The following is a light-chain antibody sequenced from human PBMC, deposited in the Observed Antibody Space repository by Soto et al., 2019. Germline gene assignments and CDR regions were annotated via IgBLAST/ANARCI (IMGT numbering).Light chain of an antibody. CDR1: QSVRTT. CDR2: GAS. J-gene: IGKJ1*01. CDR3: QQYTDWPTT. V-gene: IGKV3-15*01. Sequence: EIVMRQSPATLSVSPGQRATLSCRASQSVRTTVAWYHQRPGQAPRLLIYGASTRATGVPDRFSGGGSGTDFTLTVTSLQSEDFGIYYCQQYTDWPTTFGRGTKVAIK.